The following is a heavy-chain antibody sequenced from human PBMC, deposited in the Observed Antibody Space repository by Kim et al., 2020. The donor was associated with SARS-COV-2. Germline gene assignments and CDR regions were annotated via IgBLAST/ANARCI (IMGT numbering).Heavy chain of an antibody. J-gene: IGHJ6*02. D-gene: IGHD3-10*01. CDR2: IYYSGTT. CDR1: GGSISTYY. Sequence: SETLSLTCTVSGGSISTYYWSWIRQPPGKGLEWIGYIYYSGTTSYNPSLKSRVTISVDTSKNQFSLKLSSVTAADTAVYYCARHGVMVNYYGMDVWGQGT. V-gene: IGHV4-59*08. CDR3: ARHGVMVNYYGMDV.